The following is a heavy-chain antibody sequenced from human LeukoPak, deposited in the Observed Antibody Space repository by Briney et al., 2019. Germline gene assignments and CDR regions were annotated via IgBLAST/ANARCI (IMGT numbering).Heavy chain of an antibody. J-gene: IGHJ4*02. CDR1: GGSISSSSYY. D-gene: IGHD6-13*01. V-gene: IGHV4-61*05. Sequence: PSETLSLTCTVSGGSISSSSYYWGWVRQPPGKGLEWIGYIYYSGSTNYNPSLKSRVTISVETSKNEFSLKLRSVTAADTAVYYCARVTGYRIEDYFDYWGQGTLVTVSS. CDR2: IYYSGST. CDR3: ARVTGYRIEDYFDY.